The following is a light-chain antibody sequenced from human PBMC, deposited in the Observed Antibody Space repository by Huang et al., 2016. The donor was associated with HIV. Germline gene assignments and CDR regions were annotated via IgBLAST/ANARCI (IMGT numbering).Light chain of an antibody. CDR3: QQYYSYPLT. CDR2: AAS. CDR1: QDISNY. V-gene: IGKV1-8*01. J-gene: IGKJ4*01. Sequence: AIRMTQSPSSISASTGDRVTITCRASQDISNYLAWYQQKPGKAPKLLIYAASTLQSGVPSRFSGSGSGTDFTLTISCLQSEDFATYYCQQYYSYPLTFGGGTTVEIK.